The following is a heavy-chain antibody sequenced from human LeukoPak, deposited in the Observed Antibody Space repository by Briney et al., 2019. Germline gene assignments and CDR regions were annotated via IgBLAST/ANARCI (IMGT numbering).Heavy chain of an antibody. V-gene: IGHV4-59*12. J-gene: IGHJ4*02. Sequence: PSETLSLTCSVSGGSIRSYYWSWIRQPPGKGLEWIGYIYYSGSTNYNPSLKSRVTISVDTSKNQFSLKLSSVTAADTAVYYCARGLDGSGSLQDYWGQGTLVTVSS. CDR3: ARGLDGSGSLQDY. CDR1: GGSIRSYY. D-gene: IGHD3-10*01. CDR2: IYYSGST.